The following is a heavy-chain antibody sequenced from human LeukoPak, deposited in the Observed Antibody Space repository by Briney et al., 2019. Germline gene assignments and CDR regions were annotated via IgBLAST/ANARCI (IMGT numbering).Heavy chain of an antibody. Sequence: PGGSLRLSCAASGFTFSSYSMNWVRQAPGKGLEWVSSISSSSSYIYYADSVKGRFTISRGNAKNSLYLQMNSLRAEDTAVYYCARDSNYGDYQNWFDPWGQGTLVTVSS. CDR2: ISSSSSYI. CDR1: GFTFSSYS. D-gene: IGHD4-17*01. V-gene: IGHV3-21*01. CDR3: ARDSNYGDYQNWFDP. J-gene: IGHJ5*02.